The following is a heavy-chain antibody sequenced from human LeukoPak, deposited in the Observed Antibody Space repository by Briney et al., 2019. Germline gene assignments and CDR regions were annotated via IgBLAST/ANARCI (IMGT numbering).Heavy chain of an antibody. CDR3: ARAAGDRYCGTTSCLRFDY. J-gene: IGHJ4*02. V-gene: IGHV3-21*01. CDR1: GFTFSTYS. CDR2: ITNSSSYI. D-gene: IGHD2-2*01. Sequence: GGSLRLSCAASGFTFSTYSMNWVRQAPGKGLEWVPSITNSSSYIYYADSVKGRFTISRDNAKNSLYLQMNSLRAEDTAVYYCARAAGDRYCGTTSCLRFDYWGQGTQVTVSS.